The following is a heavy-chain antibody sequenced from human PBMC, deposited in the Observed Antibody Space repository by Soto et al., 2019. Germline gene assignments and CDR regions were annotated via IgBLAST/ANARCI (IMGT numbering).Heavy chain of an antibody. CDR1: GYSFTSYW. D-gene: IGHD6-19*01. Sequence: GESLKISCKGSGYSFTSYWISWVRQMPGKGLEWMGRIDHSEAYNNYSASVQGHVTISADKSISTSYLQSSSLKASDTAMCYCSIPSRGPSSGVYYYYGMDVLGQGTTVTVSS. J-gene: IGHJ6*02. CDR3: SIPSRGPSSGVYYYYGMDV. V-gene: IGHV5-10-1*01. CDR2: IDHSEAYN.